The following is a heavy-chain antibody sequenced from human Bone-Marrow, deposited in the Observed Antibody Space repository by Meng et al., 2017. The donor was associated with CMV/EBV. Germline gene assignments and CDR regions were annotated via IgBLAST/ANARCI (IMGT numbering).Heavy chain of an antibody. CDR3: AGGSRAAWELLAN. J-gene: IGHJ4*02. CDR2: ISRSGGT. D-gene: IGHD1-26*01. Sequence: SEILSLTCAVFGGSFGEYHWAWIRQPPGKGLEWIGEISRSGGTAYNPSLNDRVSISQDTSKIQFSLKVISVTAADTGVYYCAGGSRAAWELLANWGPGTLVTVSS. CDR1: GGSFGEYH. V-gene: IGHV4-34*01.